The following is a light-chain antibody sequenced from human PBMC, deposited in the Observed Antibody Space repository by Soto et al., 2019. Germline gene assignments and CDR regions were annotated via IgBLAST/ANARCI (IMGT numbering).Light chain of an antibody. V-gene: IGLV1-51*01. CDR2: DTN. CDR3: GTWDSNLSAGWV. CDR1: SSNIGNNY. Sequence: QSVLTQPPSVSAAPGQKVSISCSGSSSNIGNNYVSWYQQLPGTAPKLLIYDTNKRPSGIPDRFSGSKSGTSATLGITGLQTGDEADYYCGTWDSNLSAGWVFGGGTKVTVL. J-gene: IGLJ3*02.